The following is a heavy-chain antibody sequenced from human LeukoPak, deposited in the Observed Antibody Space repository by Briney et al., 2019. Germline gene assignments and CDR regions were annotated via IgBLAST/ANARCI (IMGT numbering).Heavy chain of an antibody. Sequence: QPGGSLRLSCAASGFTFSSYSMNWVRQAPGKGLEWVSYISSSSSTINSADSVKGRFTISRDNAKNSLYLQMNSLRDEDTAVYYCARAPPYSSGWWNYFEYWGQGTLVTVSS. CDR1: GFTFSSYS. J-gene: IGHJ4*02. V-gene: IGHV3-48*02. CDR2: ISSSSSTI. D-gene: IGHD6-19*01. CDR3: ARAPPYSSGWWNYFEY.